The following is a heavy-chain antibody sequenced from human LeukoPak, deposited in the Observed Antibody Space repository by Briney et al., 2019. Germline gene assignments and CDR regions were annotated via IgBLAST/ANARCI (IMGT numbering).Heavy chain of an antibody. CDR3: ARGSTYYYGSGSYSGNYYYGMDV. CDR1: GGSFSGYY. J-gene: IGHJ6*04. V-gene: IGHV4-34*01. D-gene: IGHD3-10*01. CDR2: INHSGST. Sequence: SETLSLTCAVYGGSFSGYYWSWIRQPPGKGREWIGEINHSGSTNYNPSLKSRVTISVDTSKNQFSLKLSSVTAADTAVYYCARGSTYYYGSGSYSGNYYYGMDVWGKGTTVTVSS.